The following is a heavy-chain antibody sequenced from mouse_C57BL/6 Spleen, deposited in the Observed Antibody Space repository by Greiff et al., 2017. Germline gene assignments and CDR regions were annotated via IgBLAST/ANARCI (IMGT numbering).Heavy chain of an antibody. D-gene: IGHD2-4*01. J-gene: IGHJ2*01. V-gene: IGHV5-9-1*02. CDR1: GFTFSSYA. Sequence: EVMLVESGEGLVKPGGSLKLSCAASGFTFSSYAMSWVRQTPEKRLEWVAYISSGGDYIYYADTVKGRFTISRDNARNTLYLQMSSLKSADTAMYYCTRVYYDLGYFDYWGQGTTLTVSS. CDR3: TRVYYDLGYFDY. CDR2: ISSGGDYI.